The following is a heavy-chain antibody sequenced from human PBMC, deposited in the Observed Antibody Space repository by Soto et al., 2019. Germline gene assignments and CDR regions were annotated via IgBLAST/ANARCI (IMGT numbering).Heavy chain of an antibody. J-gene: IGHJ4*02. CDR3: ARGQEGVVATH. CDR1: GGSLSGYY. D-gene: IGHD5-12*01. V-gene: IGHV4-34*01. Sequence: QVQLQLWGAGLWKPSETLSLNCAVTGGSLSGYYWSWIRQPPGKGLEWIGEVKDGGHANYSPSLRGRVTISSDTSNNQFLLRLHSVTAADTGVYYCARGQEGVVATHWDQGSLVTVSS. CDR2: VKDGGHA.